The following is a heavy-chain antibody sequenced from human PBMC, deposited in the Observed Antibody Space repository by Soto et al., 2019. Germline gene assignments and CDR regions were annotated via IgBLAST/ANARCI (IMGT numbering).Heavy chain of an antibody. V-gene: IGHV5-10-1*01. Sequence: AYSLPKYCKVFVYTLTTYWMTWVRQMPDKGLEWMGRIDPSSSFADYNQSFEGHVSRSVGLFVSTAYLHWSGLKGSDTAVYHWARQTGLGPILFDYWGKGTPVTASS. CDR1: VYTLTTYW. CDR2: IDPSSSFA. J-gene: IGHJ4*02. CDR3: ARQTGLGPILFDY.